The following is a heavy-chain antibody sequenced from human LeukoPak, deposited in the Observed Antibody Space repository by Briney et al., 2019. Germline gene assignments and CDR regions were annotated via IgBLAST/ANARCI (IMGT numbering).Heavy chain of an antibody. Sequence: SVKVSCKASGGTFSSYAISWVRQAPGQGLEWMGGIIPIFGTANYAQKFQGRVTITADESTSTAYMELSSLRSEDTAVYYCARGEYCSGGSCYWDYYYMDVWGKGATVTVSS. V-gene: IGHV1-69*13. CDR1: GGTFSSYA. D-gene: IGHD2-15*01. J-gene: IGHJ6*03. CDR2: IIPIFGTA. CDR3: ARGEYCSGGSCYWDYYYMDV.